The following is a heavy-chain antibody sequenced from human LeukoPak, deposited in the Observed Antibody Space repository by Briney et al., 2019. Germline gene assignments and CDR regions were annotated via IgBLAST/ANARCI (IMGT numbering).Heavy chain of an antibody. D-gene: IGHD1-26*01. CDR3: AGDSYSGSYPDAFDI. CDR1: GFTFSSYW. V-gene: IGHV3-7*01. Sequence: GGSLRLSCAASGFTFSSYWMSWVRQAPGKGLEWVANIKQDGSEKYYVDSVKGRFTISRDNAKNSLYLQMNSLRAEDTAVYYCAGDSYSGSYPDAFDIWGQGTMVTVSS. J-gene: IGHJ3*02. CDR2: IKQDGSEK.